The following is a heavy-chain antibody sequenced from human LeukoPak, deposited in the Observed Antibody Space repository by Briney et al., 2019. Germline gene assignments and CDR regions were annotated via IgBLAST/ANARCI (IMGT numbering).Heavy chain of an antibody. V-gene: IGHV4-59*01. CDR3: ARGRVSSSTWYSTYYYYFDMDV. Sequence: SETLSLTCTVSGGSISSYYWSWVRQPPGKGLEWIGFVYYTGSTNYSPSLKSRVTISIDTSKNQFSLKLRSVTAADTAVYFCARGRVSSSTWYSTYYYYFDMDVWGKGTTVTVSS. CDR2: VYYTGST. D-gene: IGHD1-1*01. J-gene: IGHJ6*03. CDR1: GGSISSYY.